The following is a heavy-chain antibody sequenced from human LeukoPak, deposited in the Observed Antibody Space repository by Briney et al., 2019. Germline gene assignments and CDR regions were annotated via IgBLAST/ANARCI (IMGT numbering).Heavy chain of an antibody. J-gene: IGHJ4*02. D-gene: IGHD2-21*01. CDR2: IRQSSGDT. V-gene: IGHV3-23*01. Sequence: PGGSLRLSCAASGFTFINYAMNWVRQAPGKGLEWVSTIRQSSGDTYYEDSVNGRFTIYRDISRNTVYLQMNNLRVEDTAVYFCAKRPISGDDKSFDYWGQGLLVTVSS. CDR1: GFTFINYA. CDR3: AKRPISGDDKSFDY.